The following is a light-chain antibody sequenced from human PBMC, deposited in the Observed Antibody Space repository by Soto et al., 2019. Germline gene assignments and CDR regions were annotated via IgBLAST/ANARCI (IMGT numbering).Light chain of an antibody. Sequence: EIVLTQSPGTLSLSPGERATLSSRASQSVSRNYLAWYQQKPGQAPRLLIYAASNRATGIPDRFRGSGSGTDFSLTISRLEPEDFAVYYCQQYGSSITFGQGTRLEI. CDR2: AAS. CDR3: QQYGSSIT. V-gene: IGKV3-20*01. J-gene: IGKJ5*01. CDR1: QSVSRNY.